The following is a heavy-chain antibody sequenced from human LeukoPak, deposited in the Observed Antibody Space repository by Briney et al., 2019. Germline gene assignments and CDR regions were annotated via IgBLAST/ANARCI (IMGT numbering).Heavy chain of an antibody. CDR1: GYTFNNYN. CDR2: VNPGGDST. J-gene: IGHJ6*03. V-gene: IGHV1-46*02. D-gene: IGHD6-6*01. CDR3: ARDSSSSSGYYYYYMDV. Sequence: ASVKVSCKASGYTFNNYNIHWLRQAPGQGLEWMGIVNPGGDSTNYAQDFQGRLTLTGDTSTSTVYMELSSLRSEDTAVYYCARDSSSSSGYYYYYMDVWGKGTTVTVSS.